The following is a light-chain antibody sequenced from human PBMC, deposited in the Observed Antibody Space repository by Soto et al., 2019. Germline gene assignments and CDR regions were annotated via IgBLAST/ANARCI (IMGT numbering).Light chain of an antibody. Sequence: EILLTQSPGTLSLSPGERATLSCRASQSVSSSYLAWYQQIPGQAPRLLIYGASSRATGIPDRFSGSGSGTDFTLTISRLEPEDFAVYYCQQYGSSQTFGQGTKVDNK. J-gene: IGKJ1*01. V-gene: IGKV3-20*01. CDR1: QSVSSSY. CDR3: QQYGSSQT. CDR2: GAS.